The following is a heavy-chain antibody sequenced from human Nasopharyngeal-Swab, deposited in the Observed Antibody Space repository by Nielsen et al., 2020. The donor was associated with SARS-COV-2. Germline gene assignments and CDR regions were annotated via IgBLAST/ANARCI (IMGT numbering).Heavy chain of an antibody. CDR2: ISAYNGNT. CDR3: ARGIVRRAYYYYMDV. D-gene: IGHD2-8*01. Sequence: WVRQAPGQGLEWMGWISAYNGNTNYAQKLRGRVTMTTDTSTSTAYMELRSLRSDDTAVYYCARGIVRRAYYYYMDVWGKGTTVTVSS. V-gene: IGHV1-18*01. J-gene: IGHJ6*03.